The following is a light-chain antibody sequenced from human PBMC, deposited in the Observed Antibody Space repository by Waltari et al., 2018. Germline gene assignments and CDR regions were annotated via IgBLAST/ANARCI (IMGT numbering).Light chain of an antibody. CDR2: KAS. V-gene: IGKV1-5*03. Sequence: DIQMTQSPSTLSASVGDRVTITCRASQSIGSWLAWYQQKPGKAPKLLIYKASSLESGVPSRFSGTESGTEFTLTSTSLQPDDFATDYCQQYNTFPLTFGGGTKVDI. J-gene: IGKJ4*01. CDR1: QSIGSW. CDR3: QQYNTFPLT.